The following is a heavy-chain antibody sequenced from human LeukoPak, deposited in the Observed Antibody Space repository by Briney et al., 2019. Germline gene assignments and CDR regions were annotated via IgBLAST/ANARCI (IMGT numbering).Heavy chain of an antibody. V-gene: IGHV3-23*01. CDR3: AKDRRYFDWLDQAFDY. CDR1: GFTFSSYA. CDR2: ISGSGGST. D-gene: IGHD3-9*01. Sequence: SGGSLRLSCAASGFTFSSYAMSWVRQAPGKGLEWVSAISGSGGSTYCADSVKGRFTISRDNSKNTLYLQMNSLRAEDTAVYYCAKDRRYFDWLDQAFDYWGQGTLVTVSS. J-gene: IGHJ4*02.